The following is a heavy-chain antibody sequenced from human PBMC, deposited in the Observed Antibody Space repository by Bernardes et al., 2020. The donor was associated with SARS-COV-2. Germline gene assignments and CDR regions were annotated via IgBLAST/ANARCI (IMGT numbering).Heavy chain of an antibody. V-gene: IGHV4-39*01. CDR3: ASSSYDYVWGSYWSPAENFDY. CDR1: GGSISSSSYY. D-gene: IGHD3-16*01. CDR2: IYYSGST. J-gene: IGHJ4*02. Sequence: SETLSLTCTVSGGSISSSSYYWGWIRQPPGKGLEWIGSIYYSGSTYYNPSLKSRVTISVDTSKNQFSLKLSSVTAADTAVYYCASSSYDYVWGSYWSPAENFDYWGQGTLVTVSS.